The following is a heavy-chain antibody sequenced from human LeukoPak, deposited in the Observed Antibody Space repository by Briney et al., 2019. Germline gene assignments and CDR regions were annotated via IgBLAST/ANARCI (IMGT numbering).Heavy chain of an antibody. J-gene: IGHJ4*02. CDR1: GFTFSSYA. CDR3: ARDPPYYDFWSDDAYYFDY. V-gene: IGHV3-23*01. D-gene: IGHD3-3*01. CDR2: ISGSGGST. Sequence: PGGSLRLSCAASGFTFSSYAMSWVRQAPGKGLEWVSAISGSGGSTYYADSVKGRFTISRDNSKNTLYLQMNSLRAEDTAVYYCARDPPYYDFWSDDAYYFDYWGQGTLVTVSS.